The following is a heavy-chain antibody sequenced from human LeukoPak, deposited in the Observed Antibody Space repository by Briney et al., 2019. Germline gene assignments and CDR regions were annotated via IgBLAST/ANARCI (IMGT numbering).Heavy chain of an antibody. CDR2: ISYDGSYK. CDR1: GFTFSSYG. J-gene: IGHJ5*02. CDR3: AKDRGSSGWFDS. V-gene: IGHV3-30*18. Sequence: PGRSLRLSCAASGFTFSSYGLHSVRQAPGKGLDWVTVISYDGSYKYYAESVKGRFTISRDNTKKTLYLQMNGLGAEDTAVYYCAKDRGSSGWFDSWGQGTLVSVCS. D-gene: IGHD3-22*01.